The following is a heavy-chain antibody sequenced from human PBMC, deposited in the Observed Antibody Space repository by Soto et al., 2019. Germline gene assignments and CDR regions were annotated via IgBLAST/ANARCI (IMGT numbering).Heavy chain of an antibody. D-gene: IGHD1-26*01. CDR3: ARARTGSYFRPYYFDY. J-gene: IGHJ4*02. Sequence: EVQLVESGGGLVQPGGSLRLSCAASGFTFSAYWMTWVRQAPGKGLEWVAILKQDGSEAYYVDSVKGRFTISRDIAKNSLNLQMNSMRADDTAIYYCARARTGSYFRPYYFDYWGQGTLVAVSS. V-gene: IGHV3-7*01. CDR2: LKQDGSEA. CDR1: GFTFSAYW.